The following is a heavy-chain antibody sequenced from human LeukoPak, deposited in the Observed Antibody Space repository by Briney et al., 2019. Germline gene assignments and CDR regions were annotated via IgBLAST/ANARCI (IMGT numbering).Heavy chain of an antibody. Sequence: GGSLRLSCAASGFTVSSNYMSWVRQAPGKGLEWVSVIYSGGSTYYADSLKGRFTISRDNSKNTLYLHMNSLRAEDTAVYYCARENYDILTGYLYYFDYWGQGTLVTVSS. CDR3: ARENYDILTGYLYYFDY. J-gene: IGHJ4*02. CDR2: IYSGGST. V-gene: IGHV3-66*01. CDR1: GFTVSSNY. D-gene: IGHD3-9*01.